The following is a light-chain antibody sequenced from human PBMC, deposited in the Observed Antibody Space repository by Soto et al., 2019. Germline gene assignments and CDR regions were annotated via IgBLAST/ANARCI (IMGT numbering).Light chain of an antibody. J-gene: IGKJ4*01. Sequence: DIQMTQSPSSLAASVGDRVTITCRASQVMSSWLVWYQQKPGHAPKLLIYAATKLQSGVPSRFSGSASVTEFTLTISTVQPEDFATYYCQQASSFPFTFGGGTEVQIK. CDR1: QVMSSW. V-gene: IGKV1-12*01. CDR2: AAT. CDR3: QQASSFPFT.